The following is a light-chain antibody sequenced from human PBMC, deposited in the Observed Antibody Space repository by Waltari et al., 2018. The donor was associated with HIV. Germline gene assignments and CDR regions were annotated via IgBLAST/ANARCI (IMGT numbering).Light chain of an antibody. J-gene: IGLJ1*01. CDR2: EVT. CDR3: YSYAGREGLLHV. Sequence: QSALTHPASVSGSPGQSITISCTGTNSDVGTYNLVSWYQQHPGKAPQLMIYEVTKRPSGVSSRFSGSKTGNTASLTISGLQPEDEADYYCYSYAGREGLLHVFGTGTKVTVL. CDR1: NSDVGTYNL. V-gene: IGLV2-23*02.